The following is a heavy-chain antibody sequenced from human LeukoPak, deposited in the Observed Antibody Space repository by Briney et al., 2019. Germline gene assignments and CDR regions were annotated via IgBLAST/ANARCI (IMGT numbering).Heavy chain of an antibody. D-gene: IGHD3-10*01. CDR3: ARDLGFGDYGMDV. Sequence: GGALRMFSAASGCTIISNYRSWVRQALRRGLEWVSRIYINGSTYYAYSVTCRFTISRDNDKNTLYDEMNSLRAEDTALYYCARDLGFGDYGMDVWGKGTTVTVSS. CDR2: IYINGST. J-gene: IGHJ6*04. CDR1: GCTIISNY. V-gene: IGHV3-53*01.